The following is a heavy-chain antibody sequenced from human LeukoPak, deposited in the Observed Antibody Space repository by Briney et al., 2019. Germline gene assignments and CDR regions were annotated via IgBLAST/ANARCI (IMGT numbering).Heavy chain of an antibody. CDR3: ARKRRGYCSSTSCYEEDDY. CDR1: GGSISSYY. J-gene: IGHJ4*02. D-gene: IGHD2-2*01. V-gene: IGHV4-59*01. Sequence: SETLSLTCTVSGGSISSYYWSWIRQPPGKGLEWIGYIYYSGSTNYNPSLKSRVTISVDTSKNQFSLKLRSVTAADTAVYYCARKRRGYCSSTSCYEEDDYWGQGTLVTVSS. CDR2: IYYSGST.